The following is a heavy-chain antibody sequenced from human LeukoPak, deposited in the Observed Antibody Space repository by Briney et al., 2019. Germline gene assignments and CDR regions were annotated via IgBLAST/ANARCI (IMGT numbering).Heavy chain of an antibody. CDR1: GYTFTSYD. Sequence: ASVKVSCKASGYTFTSYDINWVRQATGQGLEWMGWISAYNGNTNYAQKLQGRVTMTTDTSTSTAYMELRSLRSDDTAVYYCARVVGGSYYNYCYYMDVWGKGTTVTASS. CDR2: ISAYNGNT. CDR3: ARVVGGSYYNYCYYMDV. V-gene: IGHV1-18*01. J-gene: IGHJ6*03. D-gene: IGHD1-26*01.